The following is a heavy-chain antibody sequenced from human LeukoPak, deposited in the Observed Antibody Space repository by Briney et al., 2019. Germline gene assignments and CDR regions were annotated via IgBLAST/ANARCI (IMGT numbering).Heavy chain of an antibody. J-gene: IGHJ1*01. CDR3: AGLGVMVLVYQSES. Sequence: SETLSLTCAVSGGSVSSSKYLWVWIRQPPGKELEWIGSISYSGNTDYNPSLKSRVTLSVDTSKTQFSLKLTSVTAADSPVYYCAGLGVMVLVYQSESWGQGPPVPVSS. CDR2: ISYSGNT. CDR1: GGSVSSSKYL. D-gene: IGHD3-10*01. V-gene: IGHV4-39*07.